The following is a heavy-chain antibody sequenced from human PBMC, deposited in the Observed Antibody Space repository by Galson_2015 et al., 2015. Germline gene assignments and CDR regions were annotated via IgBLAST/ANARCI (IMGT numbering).Heavy chain of an antibody. D-gene: IGHD3-16*01. Sequence: SLRLSCAASGFTLSSYSMNWVRQAPGKGLEWVSSISSSSSYIYYADSVKGRFTISRDNAKNSLYLQMNSLRAEDTAVYYCARDGGVGYFDYWGQGTLVTVSS. CDR2: ISSSSSYI. CDR3: ARDGGVGYFDY. CDR1: GFTLSSYS. J-gene: IGHJ4*02. V-gene: IGHV3-21*01.